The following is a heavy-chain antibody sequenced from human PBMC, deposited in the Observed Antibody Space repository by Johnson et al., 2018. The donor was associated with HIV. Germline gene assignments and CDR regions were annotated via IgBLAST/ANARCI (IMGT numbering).Heavy chain of an antibody. CDR3: ARDDDYSKVRAFDI. J-gene: IGHJ3*02. V-gene: IGHV3-7*01. D-gene: IGHD4-11*01. CDR1: GFTFGDYG. CDR2: TKQDGGEK. Sequence: VQLVESGAGVVRPGGSLRLSCAASGFTFGDYGMSWVRQAPGKGLEWVAHTKQDGGEKIYADSVRGRVTISRDNAKNSLYLQMYRLRAEDTAVYYCARDDDYSKVRAFDIWGQGTMVIVSP.